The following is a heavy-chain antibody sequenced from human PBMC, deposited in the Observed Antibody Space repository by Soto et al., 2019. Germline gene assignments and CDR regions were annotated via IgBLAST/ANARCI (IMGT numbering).Heavy chain of an antibody. D-gene: IGHD3-10*01. CDR1: GGSFSGYY. Sequence: SETLSLTCAVYGGSFSGYYWSWIRQPPGKGLEWIGEINHRGSTNYNPSLKSRVTISVDTSKNQFSLKLSSVTAADTAVYYCARVLWFGELYHYYYGMDVWGQGTTVTVSS. CDR2: INHRGST. V-gene: IGHV4-34*01. CDR3: ARVLWFGELYHYYYGMDV. J-gene: IGHJ6*02.